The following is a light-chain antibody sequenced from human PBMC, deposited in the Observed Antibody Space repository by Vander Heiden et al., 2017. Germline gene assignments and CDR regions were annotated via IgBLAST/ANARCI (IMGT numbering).Light chain of an antibody. Sequence: ALRLTQSPSSFPASTAARVTIPCRASQGTSRYLAWYQQKPGKAPKLLIYAASTLQSGLPSRFSGSGAATDFTLISSCLQSEDAATYCWQQNYSYPFTFGQGTRLEIK. V-gene: IGKV1-8*01. J-gene: IGKJ5*01. CDR1: QGTSRY. CDR3: QQNYSYPFT. CDR2: AAS.